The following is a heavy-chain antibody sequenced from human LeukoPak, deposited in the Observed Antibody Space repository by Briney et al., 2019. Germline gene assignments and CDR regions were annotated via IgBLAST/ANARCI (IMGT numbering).Heavy chain of an antibody. CDR2: IRYDGSNK. Sequence: PGGSLRLSCAASGFTFSSYGIHWVRQAPGKGLEWVAFIRYDGSNKYYADSVKGRFTISRDNSKNTLYLQMNSLRAEDTAVYYCAKGDSSSWYYFDYWGQGTLVTVSS. D-gene: IGHD6-13*01. V-gene: IGHV3-30*02. CDR1: GFTFSSYG. CDR3: AKGDSSSWYYFDY. J-gene: IGHJ4*02.